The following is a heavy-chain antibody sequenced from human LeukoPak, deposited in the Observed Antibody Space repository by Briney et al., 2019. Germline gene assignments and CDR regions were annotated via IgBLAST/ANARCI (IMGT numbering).Heavy chain of an antibody. V-gene: IGHV3-23*01. CDR2: ISGSGGTT. J-gene: IGHJ4*02. Sequence: AGGSLRLSCAASGFTFSSYAMSWVRQAPGKGLEWVSAISGSGGTTYYADSVKGRFTISRDNSKNTLYLQMNSLRAEDTAVYYCARVHGSGSYGGWYFDYWGQGTLVTVSS. CDR1: GFTFSSYA. CDR3: ARVHGSGSYGGWYFDY. D-gene: IGHD3-10*01.